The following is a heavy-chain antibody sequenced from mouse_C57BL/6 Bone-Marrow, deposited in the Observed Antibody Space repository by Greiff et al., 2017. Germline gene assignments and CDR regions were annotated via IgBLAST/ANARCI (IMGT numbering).Heavy chain of an antibody. CDR1: GFTFSSYG. J-gene: IGHJ3*01. CDR3: ARHDYDTWFAY. Sequence: EVQLVESGGDLVKPGGSLKLSCAASGFTFSSYGMSWVRQTPDKRLEWVATISSGGSYTYYPDSVKGRFTISRDNAKNTLYLQMSSLKSEDTAMYYCARHDYDTWFAYWGQGTLVTGSA. CDR2: ISSGGSYT. V-gene: IGHV5-6*01. D-gene: IGHD2-13*01.